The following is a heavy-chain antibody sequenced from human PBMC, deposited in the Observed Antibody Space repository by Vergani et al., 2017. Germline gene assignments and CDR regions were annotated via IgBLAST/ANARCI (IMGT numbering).Heavy chain of an antibody. J-gene: IGHJ3*02. CDR3: AKDRSYEYYDFWSGYSSPRKNDAFDI. CDR2: ISGSGGRT. V-gene: IGHV3-23*01. Sequence: EVQLLESGGGLVQPGGSLRLSCAASGFTFSSYAMSWVRQAPGKGLEWVSAISGSGGRTYYADSVKGRFTISRDNSKNTLYLQMNSLRAADTAVYYCAKDRSYEYYDFWSGYSSPRKNDAFDIWGQGTMVTVSS. CDR1: GFTFSSYA. D-gene: IGHD3-3*01.